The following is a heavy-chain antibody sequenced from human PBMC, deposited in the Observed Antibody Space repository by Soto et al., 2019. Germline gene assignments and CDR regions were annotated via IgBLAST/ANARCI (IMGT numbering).Heavy chain of an antibody. V-gene: IGHV4-4*07. CDR3: ARSIAAVAYDWFDH. CDR1: GGSVSSYY. J-gene: IGHJ5*02. D-gene: IGHD6-13*01. Sequence: SETLSLTCTVSGGSVSSYYWSWIRQPAGKGLEWIGRIYTSGSTNYNPSLKSRVTVSVDTSKNQFSLKLSSVTAADTAVYYCARSIAAVAYDWFDHWGQGTLVTVSS. CDR2: IYTSGST.